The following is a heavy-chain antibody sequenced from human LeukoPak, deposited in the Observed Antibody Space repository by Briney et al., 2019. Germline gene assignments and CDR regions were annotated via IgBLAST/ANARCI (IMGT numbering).Heavy chain of an antibody. Sequence: GGSLRLSCAASGFTFSSYGMNWVRQAPGKGLEWVSYISTSSNRIDYADSVKGRFTMSRDNARNLLYLQMNSLRDEDTAMYYCARVSAPGTSGWYFGYWGQGTLVTVSS. CDR3: ARVSAPGTSGWYFGY. CDR2: ISTSSNRI. V-gene: IGHV3-48*02. CDR1: GFTFSSYG. D-gene: IGHD6-19*01. J-gene: IGHJ4*02.